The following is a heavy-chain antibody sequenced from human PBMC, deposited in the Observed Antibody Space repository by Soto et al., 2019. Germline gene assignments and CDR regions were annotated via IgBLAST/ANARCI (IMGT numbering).Heavy chain of an antibody. CDR2: IIPICGTA. V-gene: IGHV1-69*06. CDR3: ARDPEGESRTDMVRDGYYYYGMDV. J-gene: IGHJ6*02. CDR1: GGTFSSYA. D-gene: IGHD5-18*01. Sequence: QVQLVQSGAEVKKPGSSVKVSCKASGGTFSSYAISWVRQAPGQGLEWMGGIIPICGTANYAQKFQGRVTITADKSTSTAYMELSSLRSEDTAVYYCARDPEGESRTDMVRDGYYYYGMDVWGQGTTVTVSS.